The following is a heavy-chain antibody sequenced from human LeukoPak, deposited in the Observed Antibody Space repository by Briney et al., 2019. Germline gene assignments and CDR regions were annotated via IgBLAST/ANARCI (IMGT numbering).Heavy chain of an antibody. CDR3: ARRRPSTPEKYYFDY. D-gene: IGHD4-23*01. Sequence: ASVKVSCKASGYTFTSYDINWVRQATGQGLEWMGWMNPNSGNTGYAQKFQGRVTITRNTSISTAYMELSSVRSEDTAVYYCARRRPSTPEKYYFDYWGQGTLVTVSS. V-gene: IGHV1-8*03. CDR2: MNPNSGNT. J-gene: IGHJ4*02. CDR1: GYTFTSYD.